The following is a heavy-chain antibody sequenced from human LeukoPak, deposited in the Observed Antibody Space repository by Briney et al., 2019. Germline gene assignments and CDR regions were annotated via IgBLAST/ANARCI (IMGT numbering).Heavy chain of an antibody. Sequence: ASVKVSCKASGYTFTSYGISWVRQAPGQGLEWMGWISAYNGNTNYAQKLQGRVTMTTDASTSTAYMELRSLRSDDTAVYYCASPARGTSGIWDFDLWGRGTLVTVSS. V-gene: IGHV1-18*01. CDR2: ISAYNGNT. CDR3: ASPARGTSGIWDFDL. CDR1: GYTFTSYG. J-gene: IGHJ2*01. D-gene: IGHD1-14*01.